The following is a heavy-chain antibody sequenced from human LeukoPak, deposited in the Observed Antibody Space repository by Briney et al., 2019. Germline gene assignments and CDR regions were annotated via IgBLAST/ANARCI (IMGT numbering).Heavy chain of an antibody. CDR2: IYYSGST. V-gene: IGHV4-39*07. CDR1: GGSISSSSYF. Sequence: PSETLSLTCTVSGGSISSSSYFWAWIRQPPGKGLEWIGTIYYSGSTYYNPSLKSRVTISVDTSKNQFSLKLSSVTAADTAVYYCARVEGYCSSTSCYYFDYWGQGTLVTVSS. CDR3: ARVEGYCSSTSCYYFDY. D-gene: IGHD2-2*01. J-gene: IGHJ4*02.